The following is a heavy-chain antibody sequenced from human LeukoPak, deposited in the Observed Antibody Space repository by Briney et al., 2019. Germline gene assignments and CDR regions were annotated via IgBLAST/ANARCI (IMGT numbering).Heavy chain of an antibody. J-gene: IGHJ4*02. CDR3: ATEYVWGSFDY. CDR1: GFTFSSYS. Sequence: GGSLRLSCAASGFTFSSYSMNWVRQAPGKGLEWVSSIISSSSYIYYADSVKGRFTISRDNAKNSLYLQMNSLRAKDTAVYYCATEYVWGSFDYWGQGTLVTVSS. D-gene: IGHD3-16*01. V-gene: IGHV3-21*01. CDR2: IISSSSYI.